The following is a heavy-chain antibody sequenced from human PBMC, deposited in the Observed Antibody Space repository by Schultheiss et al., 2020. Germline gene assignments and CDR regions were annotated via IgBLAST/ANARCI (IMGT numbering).Heavy chain of an antibody. Sequence: GGSLRLSCAASGFTFSSYGMHWVRQAPGKGLEWVSYISSSSSTIYYADSVKGRFTISRDNAKNTLYLQMNSLRAEDTAVYYCARGGTVLYWGQGTLVTVSS. D-gene: IGHD4-17*01. CDR2: ISSSSSTI. J-gene: IGHJ4*02. V-gene: IGHV3-48*01. CDR3: ARGGTVLY. CDR1: GFTFSSYG.